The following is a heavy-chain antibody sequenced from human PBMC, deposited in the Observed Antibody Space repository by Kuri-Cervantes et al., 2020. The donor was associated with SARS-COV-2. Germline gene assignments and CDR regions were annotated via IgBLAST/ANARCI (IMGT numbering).Heavy chain of an antibody. Sequence: ASVKVSCKASGYTFTSYGISWVRQAPGQGLERMGWISAYNGNTNYAQKFQGRVTMTRDTSTSTVYMELSSLRSEDTAVYYCARDTAAGTDYYYYYGMDVWGQGTTVTVYS. J-gene: IGHJ6*02. CDR1: GYTFTSYG. V-gene: IGHV1-18*01. CDR2: ISAYNGNT. D-gene: IGHD6-13*01. CDR3: ARDTAAGTDYYYYYGMDV.